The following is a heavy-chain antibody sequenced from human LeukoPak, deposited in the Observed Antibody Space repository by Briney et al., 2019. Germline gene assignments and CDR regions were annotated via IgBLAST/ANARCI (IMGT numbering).Heavy chain of an antibody. Sequence: PGGSLRLPCAASGFIFSSYGMHWVRQAPGKGLEGVAVISYDGSNKYYADSVKGRFTISRDNSKNTLYLQMNSLRAEDTAVYYCAKDTTVTTPLDYWGQGTLVTVSS. D-gene: IGHD4-17*01. J-gene: IGHJ4*02. CDR1: GFIFSSYG. CDR3: AKDTTVTTPLDY. V-gene: IGHV3-30*18. CDR2: ISYDGSNK.